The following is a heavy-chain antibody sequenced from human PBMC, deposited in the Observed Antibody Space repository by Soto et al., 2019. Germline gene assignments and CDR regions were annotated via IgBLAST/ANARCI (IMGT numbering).Heavy chain of an antibody. Sequence: SVQVSRQPSRFTLRRSAVQWLRPARGQSLETVEWIVVGIGATDYLYKFHDKVTMTSGMSTTSVYMELRRLTSEDTAVYYSTAGVPYPIGAGSYYFDFWGQGTMVTVSS. CDR1: RFTLRRSA. J-gene: IGHJ4*02. CDR2: IVVGIGAT. D-gene: IGHD3-10*01. V-gene: IGHV1-58*01. CDR3: TAGVPYPIGAGSYYFDF.